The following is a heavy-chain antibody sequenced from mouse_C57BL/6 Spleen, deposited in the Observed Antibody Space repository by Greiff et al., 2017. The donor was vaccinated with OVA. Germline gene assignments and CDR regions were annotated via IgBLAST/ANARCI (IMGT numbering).Heavy chain of an antibody. D-gene: IGHD2-4*01. J-gene: IGHJ3*01. V-gene: IGHV1-15*01. CDR3: TNYDRAWFAY. CDR1: GYTFTDYE. CDR2: IDPETGGT. Sequence: QVQLQQSRAELVRPGASVTLSCKASGYTFTDYEMHWVKQTPVHGLEWIGAIDPETGGTAYNQKFKGKAILTADKSSSTAYMELRSLTSEDSAVYYCTNYDRAWFAYWGQGTLVTVSA.